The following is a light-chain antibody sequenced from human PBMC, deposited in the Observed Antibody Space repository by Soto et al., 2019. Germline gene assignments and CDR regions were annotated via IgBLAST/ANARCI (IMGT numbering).Light chain of an antibody. V-gene: IGLV7-43*01. CDR2: RTN. Sequence: QTVVTQEPSLTVSPGGTVTLTCALTTGAVTSDYYPNWFQRKPGQALRTLIYRTNNKHSWIPARFSGSLLGGKAALTLSGVQPEDEADYYCVLLCSGEWVFGGGTKLTVL. CDR3: VLLCSGEWV. J-gene: IGLJ3*02. CDR1: TGAVTSDYY.